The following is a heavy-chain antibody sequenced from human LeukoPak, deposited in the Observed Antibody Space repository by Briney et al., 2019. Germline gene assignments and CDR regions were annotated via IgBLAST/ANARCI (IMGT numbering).Heavy chain of an antibody. D-gene: IGHD5-18*01. Sequence: ASVKVSCKASGGTFTSYAISWVRQAPGQGLEWMGGIIPIFGTANYAQKFQGRVTITADESTSTAYMELSSLRSEDTAVYYCAGGLVTAMAYNWFDPWGQGTLVTVSS. J-gene: IGHJ5*02. CDR2: IIPIFGTA. CDR1: GGTFTSYA. CDR3: AGGLVTAMAYNWFDP. V-gene: IGHV1-69*01.